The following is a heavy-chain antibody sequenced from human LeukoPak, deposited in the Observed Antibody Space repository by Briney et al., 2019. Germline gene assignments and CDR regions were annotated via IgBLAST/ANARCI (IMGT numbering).Heavy chain of an antibody. Sequence: GGSLRLSCAASRFTFSRYWTHWVRQAPGKWRVWVSRINRDWISTSYADSVQGRFTISRDSAKNTLYLQMSSLRAEDTAVYYCARDGNYYDGSGPADYWGQGTLVTVSS. CDR2: INRDWIST. CDR1: RFTFSRYW. V-gene: IGHV3-74*01. D-gene: IGHD3-22*01. J-gene: IGHJ4*02. CDR3: ARDGNYYDGSGPADY.